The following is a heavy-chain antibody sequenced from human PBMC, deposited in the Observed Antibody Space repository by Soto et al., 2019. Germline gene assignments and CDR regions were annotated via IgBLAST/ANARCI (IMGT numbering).Heavy chain of an antibody. D-gene: IGHD3-3*01. CDR1: GGTFNIYA. J-gene: IGHJ4*02. CDR3: ARGPYYDFWKGYSYFDS. V-gene: IGHV1-69*01. Sequence: QVQRVQSGAEVKKPGSSVKVSCEASGGTFNIYAISWVRQAPGQGLEWMGGIIPVFGIPSYAQKFRGRVTITAEESTDTAYMELSSLRSEDTAVYFCARGPYYDFWKGYSYFDSWGQETLVTVSS. CDR2: IIPVFGIP.